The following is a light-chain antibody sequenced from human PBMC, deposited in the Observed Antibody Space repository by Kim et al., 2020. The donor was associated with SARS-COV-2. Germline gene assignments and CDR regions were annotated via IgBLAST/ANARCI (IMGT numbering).Light chain of an antibody. V-gene: IGKV1-39*01. Sequence: SASVVDRVPFTCRANQSINIYLIWYEQKPGKAPKLMIYAASSLQSGVTSRFSGSGSQTDFTHTNSSLQPEDFATYYCQQSYSTPYTFGQGTELEI. J-gene: IGKJ2*01. CDR1: QSINIY. CDR3: QQSYSTPYT. CDR2: AAS.